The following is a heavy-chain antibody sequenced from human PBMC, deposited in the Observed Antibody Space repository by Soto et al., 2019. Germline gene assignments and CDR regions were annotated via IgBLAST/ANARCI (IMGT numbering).Heavy chain of an antibody. Sequence: GGSLRLSCAASGFTFGSYGIHWVRQAPGKGLEWVALISYDGSNKYYADSVKGRFTISRDNSKNTLYLQMNSLRAEDTAMYYCAKDAPYYYDSSGYYGPFDYWGQGTLVPVSS. V-gene: IGHV3-30*18. CDR1: GFTFGSYG. D-gene: IGHD3-22*01. CDR3: AKDAPYYYDSSGYYGPFDY. J-gene: IGHJ4*02. CDR2: ISYDGSNK.